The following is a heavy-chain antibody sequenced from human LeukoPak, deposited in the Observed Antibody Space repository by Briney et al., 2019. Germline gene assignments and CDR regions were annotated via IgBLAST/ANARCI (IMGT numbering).Heavy chain of an antibody. J-gene: IGHJ5*02. D-gene: IGHD3-9*01. CDR3: ARRYIPPWHLEGNWFDP. V-gene: IGHV1-2*02. CDR2: INPNSGDT. Sequence: ASVTVSCKASGYTFTGYYMHWVRQAPGQGLEWMGWINPNSGDTNYAQKFQGRVTMTRDTSISTAYMELSRLRSDDTAVYYCARRYIPPWHLEGNWFDPWGQGTLVTVSS. CDR1: GYTFTGYY.